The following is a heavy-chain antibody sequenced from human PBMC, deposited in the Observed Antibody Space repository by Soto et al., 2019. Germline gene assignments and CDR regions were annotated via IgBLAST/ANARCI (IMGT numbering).Heavy chain of an antibody. CDR3: ARDAVAAAGKNYYYYYGMDV. CDR1: GFTVSSNY. CDR2: IYSGGST. D-gene: IGHD6-13*01. V-gene: IGHV3-53*01. J-gene: IGHJ6*02. Sequence: GGSLRLSCVASGFTVSSNYMSWVRQAPGKGLEWVSVIYSGGSTYYADSVKGRFTISRDNSKNTLYLQMNSLRAEDTAVYYCARDAVAAAGKNYYYYYGMDVWGQGTTVTVS.